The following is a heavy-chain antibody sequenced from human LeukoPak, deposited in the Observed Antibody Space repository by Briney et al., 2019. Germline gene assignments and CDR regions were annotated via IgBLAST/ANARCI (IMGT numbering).Heavy chain of an antibody. CDR3: ASGGIYYGAAFDF. CDR1: GLTLSNFC. CDR2: IKRDGVET. J-gene: IGHJ4*02. V-gene: IGHV3-7*03. D-gene: IGHD1-26*01. Sequence: GGSLRLSCVASGLTLSNFCMTWVRQGPGKGLEWVATIKRDGVETYYVDSVRGRFTISRDNAENSLYLQMNSLRAEDTALYYCASGGIYYGAAFDFWGQGSLVTVSA.